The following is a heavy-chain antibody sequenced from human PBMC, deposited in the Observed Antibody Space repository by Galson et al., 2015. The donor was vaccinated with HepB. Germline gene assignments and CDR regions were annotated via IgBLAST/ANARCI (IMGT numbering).Heavy chain of an antibody. V-gene: IGHV3-21*01. CDR2: ISSSSSYI. J-gene: IGHJ4*02. CDR3: ARGIVVVPAALDY. D-gene: IGHD2-2*01. Sequence: SLRLSCAASGFTFSSYSMNWVSSISSSSSYIYYADSVKGRFTISRDNAKNSLYLQMNSLRAEDTAVYYCARGIVVVPAALDYWGQGTLVTVSS. CDR1: GFTFSSYS.